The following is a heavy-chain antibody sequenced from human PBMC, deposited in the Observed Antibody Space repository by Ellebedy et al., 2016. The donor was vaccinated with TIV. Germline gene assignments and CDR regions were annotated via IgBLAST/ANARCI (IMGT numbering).Heavy chain of an antibody. Sequence: PGGSLRLSCAASGFTFSSYSMNWVRQAPGKGLEWVSYISSSSSTIYYADSVKGRFTISRDNSKRTVDLQMNSLRAEDTAVYFCAKDRTPGDGYWVFDNWGQGTLVSVSS. CDR1: GFTFSSYS. D-gene: IGHD5-18*01. CDR2: ISSSSSTI. J-gene: IGHJ4*02. CDR3: AKDRTPGDGYWVFDN. V-gene: IGHV3-48*04.